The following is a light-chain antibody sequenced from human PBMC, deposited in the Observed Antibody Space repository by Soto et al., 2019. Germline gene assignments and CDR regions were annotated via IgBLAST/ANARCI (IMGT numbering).Light chain of an antibody. J-gene: IGLJ3*02. Sequence: QSVLTQPPSASGTPGQKITISCSGSTSDIGSNTVNWYQQVPGTAPKLLIYANNQRPSGVPDRFSGSKSGTSASLAISGLQSEDEADYYCEAWDDSLNGRVFGGGTKLTVL. CDR2: ANN. CDR3: EAWDDSLNGRV. CDR1: TSDIGSNT. V-gene: IGLV1-44*01.